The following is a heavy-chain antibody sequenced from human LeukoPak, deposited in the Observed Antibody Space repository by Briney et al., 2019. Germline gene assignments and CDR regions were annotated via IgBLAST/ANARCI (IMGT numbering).Heavy chain of an antibody. CDR3: ASSVGAIDYFDY. D-gene: IGHD1-26*01. CDR2: IYYSGST. J-gene: IGHJ4*02. Sequence: SETLSLTCTVSGGSISSYYWSWIRQPPGKGLEWIGYIYYSGSTSYNPSLKSRVTISVDTSKNQFSLKLSSVTAADTAVYYCASSVGAIDYFDYWGQGTLVTVSS. CDR1: GGSISSYY. V-gene: IGHV4-59*01.